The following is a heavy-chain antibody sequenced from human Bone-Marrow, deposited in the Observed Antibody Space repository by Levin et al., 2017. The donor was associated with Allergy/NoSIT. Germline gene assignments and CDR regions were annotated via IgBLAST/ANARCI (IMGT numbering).Heavy chain of an antibody. V-gene: IGHV3-23*01. CDR2: ISSSADTT. CDR3: AKGGYIDS. CDR1: GFTLSTFG. Sequence: GESLKISCAASGFTLSTFGMSWVRQASGRGLEFVSAISSSADTTYYADSVKGRFTISRDNFKSTVSLQMNSLRAEDTAIYYCAKGGYIDSWGQGTLVTVSS. J-gene: IGHJ4*02. D-gene: IGHD3-22*01.